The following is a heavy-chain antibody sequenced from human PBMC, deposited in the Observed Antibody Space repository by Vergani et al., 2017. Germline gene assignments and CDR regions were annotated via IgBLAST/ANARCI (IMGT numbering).Heavy chain of an antibody. Sequence: EVQLLESGGGLVQPGGSLRLSCAASGFTFSSYAMSWVRQAPGKGLEWVSAISGSGGSTYYADSVKGRFTISRDNSKNTLYLQMNSLRAEDTAVYYCAKDTVVVADRIYYYXMDVWGKGTTVTVSS. D-gene: IGHD2-2*01. CDR2: ISGSGGST. CDR3: AKDTVVVADRIYYYXMDV. V-gene: IGHV3-23*01. J-gene: IGHJ6*03. CDR1: GFTFSSYA.